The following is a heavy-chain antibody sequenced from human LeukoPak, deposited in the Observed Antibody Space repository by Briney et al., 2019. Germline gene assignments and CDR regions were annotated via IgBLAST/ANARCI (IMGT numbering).Heavy chain of an antibody. J-gene: IGHJ4*02. CDR2: ISYDGSNK. V-gene: IGHV3-30*03. CDR1: GFTFSSYG. D-gene: IGHD2-2*02. Sequence: GGSLRLSCAASGFTFSSYGMHWVRQAPGKGLEWVAVISYDGSNKYYADSVKGRFTISRDNSKNTLYLQMSSLRAEDTAVYYCAGVGGYCSSTSCYRYFDYWGQGTLVTVSS. CDR3: AGVGGYCSSTSCYRYFDY.